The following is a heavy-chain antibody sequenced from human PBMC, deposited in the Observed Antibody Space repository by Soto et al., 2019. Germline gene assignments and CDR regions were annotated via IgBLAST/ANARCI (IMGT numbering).Heavy chain of an antibody. Sequence: WASVKVSCKASGYTFTSYAMHWVRQAPGQRLEWMGWINAGNGNTKYSQKFQGRVTITRDTSASTAYMELSSLRSEDTAVYYCARVSGKGGYYYYGMDVWGQGTTVTVSS. CDR2: INAGNGNT. V-gene: IGHV1-3*01. J-gene: IGHJ6*02. CDR3: ARVSGKGGYYYYGMDV. CDR1: GYTFTSYA. D-gene: IGHD3-16*01.